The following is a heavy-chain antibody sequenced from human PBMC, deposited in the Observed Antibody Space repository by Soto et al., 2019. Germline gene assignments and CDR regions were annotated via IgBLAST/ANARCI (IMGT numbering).Heavy chain of an antibody. CDR1: GFTFSGSA. CDR3: TTGDYGGY. V-gene: IGHV3-73*02. J-gene: IGHJ4*02. CDR2: IRTKVNNYAT. Sequence: VQVVESGGGLVQPGGSLKLSCAASGFTFSGSAMNWVRQASGKGLEWVGRIRTKVNNYATAYAASVKGRFTISRDDSKNTAFLQMNSLKTEDTAIYYCTTGDYGGYWGQGTLVTVSS. D-gene: IGHD4-17*01.